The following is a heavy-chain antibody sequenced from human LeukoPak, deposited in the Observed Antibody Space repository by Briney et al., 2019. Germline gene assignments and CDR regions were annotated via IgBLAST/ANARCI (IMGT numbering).Heavy chain of an antibody. V-gene: IGHV4-31*03. CDR3: ATSFLRGYDY. CDR1: GGSISSGGYY. Sequence: SQTLSLTCTVSGGSISSGGYYWSWIRQHPGTRVGWIGCICYGGSTYYSPCLKSRVTISVDTSKNQFSLKLSSVTAADTAVYYCATSFLRGYDYWGQGTLVTVSS. J-gene: IGHJ4*02. D-gene: IGHD3-10*01. CDR2: ICYGGST.